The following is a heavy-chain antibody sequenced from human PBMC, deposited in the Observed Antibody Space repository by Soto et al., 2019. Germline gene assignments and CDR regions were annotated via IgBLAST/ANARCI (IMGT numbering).Heavy chain of an antibody. CDR3: AHSGDGAYYYYAMDV. J-gene: IGHJ6*02. Sequence: QITLKESGPTLVKPTQTLTLTCTFSGFSLTTGGVGVGWIRQPPGKALEWLALIYWNDDKRYTPSLKSRLTITKDTSKNQVVLTMTNMDPVDTATYYCAHSGDGAYYYYAMDVWGQGTTVTVSS. V-gene: IGHV2-5*01. D-gene: IGHD2-21*01. CDR1: GFSLTTGGVG. CDR2: IYWNDDK.